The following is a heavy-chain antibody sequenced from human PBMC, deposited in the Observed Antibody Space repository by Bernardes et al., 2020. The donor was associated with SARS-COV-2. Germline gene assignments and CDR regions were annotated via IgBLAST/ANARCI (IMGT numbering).Heavy chain of an antibody. Sequence: GGSLRLSCSASGFPFSSYALHWVRQAPGKGLEYVSAISSDGDNIYYADSVKGRFIISRDNSKNMLYLQMSSLRLEDTAMYYCVKGSVAVAGVDYWGQGTLVTVST. CDR2: ISSDGDNI. J-gene: IGHJ4*02. D-gene: IGHD6-19*01. CDR1: GFPFSSYA. V-gene: IGHV3-64D*06. CDR3: VKGSVAVAGVDY.